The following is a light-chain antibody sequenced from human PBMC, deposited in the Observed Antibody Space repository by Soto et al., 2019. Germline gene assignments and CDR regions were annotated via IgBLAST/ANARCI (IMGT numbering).Light chain of an antibody. V-gene: IGLV2-23*02. J-gene: IGLJ2*01. CDR1: ISDVGSYNL. CDR3: CSYAGSSIVV. CDR2: EVS. Sequence: QSALTQPASVSGSPGQSITLSCTGTISDVGSYNLVSWYQQHPGKDPKLMIYEVSKRPSGVSNRFSGSKSGNTASLTIYGLQAEDEADYYCCSYAGSSIVVFGGGTQVTVL.